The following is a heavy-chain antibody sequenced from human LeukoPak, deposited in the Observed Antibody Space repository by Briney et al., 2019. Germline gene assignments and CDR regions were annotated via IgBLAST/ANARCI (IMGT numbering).Heavy chain of an antibody. CDR3: ATVGYPCSGGSCYFGSYYYYMDV. J-gene: IGHJ6*03. CDR1: GYTLTELS. D-gene: IGHD2-15*01. Sequence: ASVKVSCKVSGYTLTELSMHWVRQAPGKGLEWMGGFDPEDGETIYAQKFQGRVTMTEDTSTDTAYMELSSLRSEDTAVYYCATVGYPCSGGSCYFGSYYYYMDVWGKGTTVTVS. V-gene: IGHV1-24*01. CDR2: FDPEDGET.